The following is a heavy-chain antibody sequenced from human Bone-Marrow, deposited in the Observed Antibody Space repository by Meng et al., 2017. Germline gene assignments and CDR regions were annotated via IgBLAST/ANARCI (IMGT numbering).Heavy chain of an antibody. V-gene: IGHV1-2*06. CDR3: ARGYCSGGSCYSIDY. CDR2: INPKSGDT. J-gene: IGHJ4*02. D-gene: IGHD2-15*01. CDR1: GYTFPDYW. Sequence: QVQLVQSGAEVKKPGASVKVSCKASGYTFPDYWLHWVRRAPGQGLEWMGRINPKSGDTHYAQRFQGRVTMTGDTSISTAYMELSSLRSEDTAVYYCARGYCSGGSCYSIDYWGQGTLVTVSS.